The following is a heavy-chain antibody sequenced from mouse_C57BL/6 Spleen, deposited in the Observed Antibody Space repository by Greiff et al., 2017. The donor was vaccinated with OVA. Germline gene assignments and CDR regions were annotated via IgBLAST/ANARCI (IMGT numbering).Heavy chain of an antibody. V-gene: IGHV5-9-1*02. D-gene: IGHD4-1*01. CDR1: GFTFSSYA. CDR3: TRDGTGADWYFDV. CDR2: ISSGGDYI. J-gene: IGHJ1*03. Sequence: EVHLVESGEGLVKPGGSLKLSCAASGFTFSSYAMSWVRQTPEKRLEWVAYISSGGDYIYYADTVKGRFTISRDNARNTLYLQMSSLKSEDTAMYYCTRDGTGADWYFDVWGTGTTVTVSS.